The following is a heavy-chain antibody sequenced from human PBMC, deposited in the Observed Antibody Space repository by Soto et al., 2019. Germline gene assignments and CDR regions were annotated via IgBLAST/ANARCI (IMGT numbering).Heavy chain of an antibody. CDR1: GFTFSSYS. Sequence: EVQLVESGGGLVQPGGSLRLSCAASGFTFSSYSMNWVRQAPGKGLEWVSYISSSSSTIYYADSVKGRFTISRDNAKNSLYLQMNSLRAEDTAVYYCASRRGDYGDYGYYYYYMDVWGKGTTVTVSS. J-gene: IGHJ6*03. D-gene: IGHD4-17*01. V-gene: IGHV3-48*01. CDR3: ASRRGDYGDYGYYYYYMDV. CDR2: ISSSSSTI.